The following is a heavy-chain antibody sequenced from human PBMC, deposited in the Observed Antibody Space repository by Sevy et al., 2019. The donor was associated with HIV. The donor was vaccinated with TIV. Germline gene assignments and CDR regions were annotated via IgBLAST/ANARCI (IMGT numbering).Heavy chain of an antibody. D-gene: IGHD2-8*01. V-gene: IGHV3-23*01. Sequence: GGSLRLSCAASGFTFSKYSMSWVRQPPGKGLEWVSTLSFGCGEINYADSVKGRFTISRDISKSSVYLQMNNLRPEDTAVYYCAGEGCTKPHDYWGQGTLVTVSS. J-gene: IGHJ4*02. CDR3: AGEGCTKPHDY. CDR1: GFTFSKYS. CDR2: LSFGCGEI.